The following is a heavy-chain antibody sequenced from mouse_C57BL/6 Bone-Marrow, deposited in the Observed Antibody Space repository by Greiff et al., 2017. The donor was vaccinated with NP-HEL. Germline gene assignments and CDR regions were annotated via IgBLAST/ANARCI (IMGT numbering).Heavy chain of an antibody. CDR3: TAEGYYRYFDV. V-gene: IGHV14-4*01. CDR1: GFNIKDDY. D-gene: IGHD2-2*01. CDR2: IDPENGDT. J-gene: IGHJ1*03. Sequence: VQLKESGAELVRPGASVKLSCTASGFNIKDDYMHWVKQRPEQGLEWIGWIDPENGDTEYASKFQGKATITADTSSNTAYLQLSSLTSEDTAVYYCTAEGYYRYFDVWGTGTTVTVSS.